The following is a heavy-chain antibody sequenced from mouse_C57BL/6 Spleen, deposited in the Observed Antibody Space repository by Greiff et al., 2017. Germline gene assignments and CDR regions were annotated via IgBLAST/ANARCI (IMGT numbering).Heavy chain of an antibody. CDR2: IDPENGDT. D-gene: IGHD1-1*01. CDR1: GFNIKDDY. J-gene: IGHJ3*01. V-gene: IGHV14-4*01. CDR3: TTYPAYYYGSSYGFAY. Sequence: EVKLQESGAELVRPGASVKLSCTASGFNIKDDYMHWVKQRPEQGLEWIGWIDPENGDTEYASKFQGKATITADTSSNTAYLQLSSLTSEDTAVYYCTTYPAYYYGSSYGFAYWGQGTLVTVSA.